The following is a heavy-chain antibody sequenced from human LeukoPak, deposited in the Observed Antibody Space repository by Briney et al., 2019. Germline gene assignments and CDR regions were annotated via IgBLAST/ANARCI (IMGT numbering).Heavy chain of an antibody. CDR1: GFTFRMYG. CDR3: AKVKGYGSGSLIDF. J-gene: IGHJ4*02. CDR2: ISDDGSRK. V-gene: IGHV3-30*18. D-gene: IGHD3-10*01. Sequence: GGSLRLSCAASGFTFRMYGMHWVRQAPGKGLEWVAVISDDGSRKYYGDSVKGRLTISRDNSKNTLSLETNSLRAEDTAVYYCAKVKGYGSGSLIDFWGQGTLVTVSS.